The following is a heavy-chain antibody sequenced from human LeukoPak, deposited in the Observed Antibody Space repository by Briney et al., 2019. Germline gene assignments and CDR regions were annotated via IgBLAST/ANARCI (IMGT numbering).Heavy chain of an antibody. D-gene: IGHD3-9*01. Sequence: RASVKVSCKASEYTFTGYYIHWVRQAPGQGLEWMGWINPNSGGTYYAQKFQGWVTMTRDTPISTAYMELSRLRSDDTAVYYCARDGRAYYDILTGYYHFDYWGQGTLVTVSS. CDR2: INPNSGGT. CDR1: EYTFTGYY. CDR3: ARDGRAYYDILTGYYHFDY. J-gene: IGHJ4*02. V-gene: IGHV1-2*04.